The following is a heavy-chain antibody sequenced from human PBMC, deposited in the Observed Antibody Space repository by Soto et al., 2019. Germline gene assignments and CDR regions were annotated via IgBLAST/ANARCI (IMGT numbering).Heavy chain of an antibody. CDR2: MWYEGGKK. V-gene: IGHV3-33*01. CDR3: ARDQGCLPYYYYGIDV. Sequence: GGSLRLSCVASGFTFSSHGMHGVRQAPGKGREWVAGMWYEGGKKYYAESVKGRFTISRPNSETTLYLRMNSLKADDTAVSYCARDQGCLPYYYYGIDVWGQGTAVTVSS. J-gene: IGHJ6*02. CDR1: GFTFSSHG.